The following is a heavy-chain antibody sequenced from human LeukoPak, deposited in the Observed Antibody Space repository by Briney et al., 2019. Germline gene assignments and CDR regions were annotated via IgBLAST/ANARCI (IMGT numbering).Heavy chain of an antibody. CDR1: GDSVSSISYY. CDR2: IYYSGTT. D-gene: IGHD3-3*02. J-gene: IGHJ4*02. V-gene: IGHV4-39*07. Sequence: KSSETLSLTCTVSGDSVSSISYYWGWIRQPPGKGLEWIGSIYYSGTTYYNPSLKSRVTISVDTSKNQFSLKLNSVTAADTAVYYCARVPHLYYFGYWGQGTLVTVSS. CDR3: ARVPHLYYFGY.